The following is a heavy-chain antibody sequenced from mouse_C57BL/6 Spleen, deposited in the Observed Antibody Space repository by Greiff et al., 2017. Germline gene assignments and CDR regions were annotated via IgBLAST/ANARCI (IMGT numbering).Heavy chain of an antibody. V-gene: IGHV2-2*01. CDR2: IWSGGST. CDR3: ARKGDLYWYFDV. D-gene: IGHD3-3*01. Sequence: VQRVESGPGLVQPSQSLSITCTVSGFSLTSYGVHWVRQSPGKGLEWLGVIWSGGSTDYNAAFISRLSISKDNSKSQVFFKMNSLQADDTAIDYCARKGDLYWYFDVWGTGTTVTVSS. CDR1: GFSLTSYG. J-gene: IGHJ1*03.